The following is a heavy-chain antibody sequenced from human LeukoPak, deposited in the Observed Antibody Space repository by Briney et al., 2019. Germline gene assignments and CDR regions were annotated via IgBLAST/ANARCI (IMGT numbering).Heavy chain of an antibody. Sequence: GGSLRFSCAASGFTFSSYGMHWVRQAPGKGLEWVAVIWYGGSNKYYADSVKGRFTISRDNSKNTLYLQMNSLRAEDTAVYYCARDFLRTLDYWGQGTLVTVSS. V-gene: IGHV3-33*01. CDR2: IWYGGSNK. J-gene: IGHJ4*02. CDR3: ARDFLRTLDY. D-gene: IGHD3-3*01. CDR1: GFTFSSYG.